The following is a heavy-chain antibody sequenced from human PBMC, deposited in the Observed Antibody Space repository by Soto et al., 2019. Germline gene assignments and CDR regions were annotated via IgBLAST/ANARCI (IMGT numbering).Heavy chain of an antibody. J-gene: IGHJ4*02. Sequence: PSETLSLTCAVYGGCFSGYYWSWIRQPPGKGLEWIGEINHSGSTNYNPSLKSRVTISVDTSKNQFSLKLSSVTAADTAVYYCAREGYDSSGDWIDYWGQGTLVTVSS. D-gene: IGHD3-22*01. V-gene: IGHV4-34*01. CDR3: AREGYDSSGDWIDY. CDR1: GGCFSGYY. CDR2: INHSGST.